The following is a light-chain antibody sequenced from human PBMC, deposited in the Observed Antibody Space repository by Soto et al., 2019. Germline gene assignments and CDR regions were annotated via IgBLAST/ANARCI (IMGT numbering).Light chain of an antibody. J-gene: IGKJ5*01. Sequence: DVVMTQSPLSLPVTLGPAASISCRSNQSLVHSDGIAYFSWFQQRPGRSPRRIIYKVSNRDSGVPARFSGSGSGTDCALKISRVEAEDVGVYYCMQGTHWPITLGQGTRLEIK. CDR3: MQGTHWPIT. V-gene: IGKV2-30*02. CDR1: QSLVHSDGIAY. CDR2: KVS.